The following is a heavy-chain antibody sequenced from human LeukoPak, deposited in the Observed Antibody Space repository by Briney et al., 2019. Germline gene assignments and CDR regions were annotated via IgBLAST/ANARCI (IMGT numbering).Heavy chain of an antibody. D-gene: IGHD6-25*01. V-gene: IGHV3-74*01. Sequence: GGSLKPSCPASGFTFSSYWMHWVRQPPGKGLLWVSRINSDGGSITYADSVKGRFTISRDSAKNTLYLQMNSLRVEDTAVYYCALAATSVLDYWGQGTLVTVSS. CDR1: GFTFSSYW. J-gene: IGHJ4*02. CDR2: INSDGGSI. CDR3: ALAATSVLDY.